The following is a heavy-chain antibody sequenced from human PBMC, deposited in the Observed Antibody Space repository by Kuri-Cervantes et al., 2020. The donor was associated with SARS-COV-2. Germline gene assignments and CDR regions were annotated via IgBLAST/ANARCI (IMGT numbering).Heavy chain of an antibody. J-gene: IGHJ3*02. Sequence: GESLKISCAASGFTFSDYYMSWIRQAPGKGLEWVSYISSSSSYTNYAGSVKGRFTISRDNAKNSLYLQMNSLRAEDTAVYYCASFGSGWYDDAFDIWGQGTMVTVSS. V-gene: IGHV3-11*03. CDR3: ASFGSGWYDDAFDI. D-gene: IGHD6-19*01. CDR2: ISSSSSYT. CDR1: GFTFSDYY.